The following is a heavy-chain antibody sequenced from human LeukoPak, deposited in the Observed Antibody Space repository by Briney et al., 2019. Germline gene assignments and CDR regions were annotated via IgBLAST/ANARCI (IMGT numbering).Heavy chain of an antibody. Sequence: SETLSLTCAVYGGSFSGYYWSWIRQPPGKGLEWIGEINHSGSTNYNPSLKSRVTISVDTSKNQFSLKLGSVTAADTAVYYCARFYPYSSSSKFDYWGQGTLVTVSS. D-gene: IGHD6-6*01. J-gene: IGHJ4*02. CDR2: INHSGST. CDR1: GGSFSGYY. V-gene: IGHV4-34*01. CDR3: ARFYPYSSSSKFDY.